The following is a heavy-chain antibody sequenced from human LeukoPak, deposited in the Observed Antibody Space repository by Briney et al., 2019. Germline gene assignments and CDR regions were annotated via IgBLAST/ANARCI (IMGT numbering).Heavy chain of an antibody. V-gene: IGHV3-48*03. D-gene: IGHD4-23*01. CDR2: ISSSGSTI. Sequence: GRCLRLSCAASGFTFSSYEMNWVRQPPGKGLEWVLYISSSGSTIYYADSVKGRFTISRDNAKNSLYLQMNSLRAEDTAVYYCAKTVESLDYWGQGTLVTVSS. CDR3: AKTVESLDY. CDR1: GFTFSSYE. J-gene: IGHJ4*02.